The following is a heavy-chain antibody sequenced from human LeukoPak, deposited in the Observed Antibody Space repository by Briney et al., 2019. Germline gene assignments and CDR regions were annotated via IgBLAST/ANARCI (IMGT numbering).Heavy chain of an antibody. CDR1: GYTFNSYY. Sequence: ASVKVSCKASGYTFNSYYMHWVRQAPGQGLEWMGIINPSGGSTSYAQKFQGRVTMTRDMSTSTVYMELSSLRSEDTAVYYCARESPQVDILTGYYRGGFDYWGQGTLVTVSS. V-gene: IGHV1-46*02. CDR3: ARESPQVDILTGYYRGGFDY. D-gene: IGHD3-9*01. CDR2: INPSGGST. J-gene: IGHJ4*02.